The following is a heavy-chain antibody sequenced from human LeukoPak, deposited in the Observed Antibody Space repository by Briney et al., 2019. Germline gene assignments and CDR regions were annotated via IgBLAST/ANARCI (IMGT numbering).Heavy chain of an antibody. CDR3: ARAGSGILDI. J-gene: IGHJ3*02. CDR1: GGSIISYY. D-gene: IGHD3-10*01. CDR2: IYYSGNT. V-gene: IGHV4-59*01. Sequence: SETLSLTCTVSGGSIISYYWSWIRQPPGKGLEWIGYIYYSGNTNYNPSLKSRVTISVDASKNQFSLKLSSMTAADTAVYYCARAGSGILDIWGQGTVVTVSS.